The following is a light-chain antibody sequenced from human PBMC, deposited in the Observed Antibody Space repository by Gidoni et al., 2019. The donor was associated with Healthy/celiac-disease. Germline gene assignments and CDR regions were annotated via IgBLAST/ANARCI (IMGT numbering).Light chain of an antibody. CDR2: GAS. Sequence: RATLSCRASQSVSSSYLAWYQQKPGQAPRLLIYGASSRATGIPDRFSGSGSGTDFTLTISRLEPEDFAVYYCQQYGSSPGSFXQXTKLEIK. CDR3: QQYGSSPGS. V-gene: IGKV3-20*01. J-gene: IGKJ2*04. CDR1: QSVSSSY.